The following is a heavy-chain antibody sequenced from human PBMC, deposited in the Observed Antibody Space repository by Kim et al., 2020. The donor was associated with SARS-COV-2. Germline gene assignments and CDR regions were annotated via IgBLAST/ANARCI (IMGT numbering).Heavy chain of an antibody. CDR2: IKPDGSAD. Sequence: GGSLRLSCAASGFTFSSYWMSWVRQPPGKGLEWVANIKPDGSADYYVDSVKGRFTISRDNAKNSLYLQMNNLRAEDTAVDYCTTGGAYWGQGTLVTVSS. CDR1: GFTFSSYW. V-gene: IGHV3-7*01. D-gene: IGHD3-10*01. CDR3: TTGGAY. J-gene: IGHJ4*02.